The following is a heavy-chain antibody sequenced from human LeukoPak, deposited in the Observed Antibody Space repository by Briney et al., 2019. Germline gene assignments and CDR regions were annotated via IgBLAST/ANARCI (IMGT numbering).Heavy chain of an antibody. V-gene: IGHV3-7*01. CDR2: IKQDGSEK. Sequence: GGSLRLSCAASGFTFSSYWMSWVRQAPGKGLEWVANIKQDGSEKYYVDSVKGRFTISRDNAKNSLYLQMNSLRAEDTAVYYCARAMITFGGVIVQELYYFDYWGQGTLVTVSS. CDR1: GFTFSSYW. CDR3: ARAMITFGGVIVQELYYFDY. J-gene: IGHJ4*02. D-gene: IGHD3-16*02.